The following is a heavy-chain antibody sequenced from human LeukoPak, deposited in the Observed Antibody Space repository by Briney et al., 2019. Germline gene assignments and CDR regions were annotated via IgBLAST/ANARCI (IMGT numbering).Heavy chain of an antibody. D-gene: IGHD4-17*01. CDR3: ARPTVTMKLAAFDI. Sequence: ASVKVSCKASGYTFTSYGISWVRQAPGQGLEWMGWISAYNGNTNYAQKLQGRVTMTTDTSTSTACMELRSLRSDGTAVYYCARPTVTMKLAAFDIWGQGTMVTVSS. J-gene: IGHJ3*02. CDR1: GYTFTSYG. CDR2: ISAYNGNT. V-gene: IGHV1-18*01.